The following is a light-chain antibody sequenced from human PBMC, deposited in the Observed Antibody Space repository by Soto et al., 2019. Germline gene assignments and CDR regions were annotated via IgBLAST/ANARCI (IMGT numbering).Light chain of an antibody. V-gene: IGLV2-14*01. CDR2: DVS. J-gene: IGLJ1*01. CDR3: SSYTSSSTLGV. Sequence: QSALTQPASVSGSPGQSITISCTGTSSDVGGYNYVSWYQQDPGKAPKLMIYDVSNRPSGVSNRFSGSKSGNTASLTISGLQAEDEADYYCSSYTSSSTLGVFGTGTKVTVL. CDR1: SSDVGGYNY.